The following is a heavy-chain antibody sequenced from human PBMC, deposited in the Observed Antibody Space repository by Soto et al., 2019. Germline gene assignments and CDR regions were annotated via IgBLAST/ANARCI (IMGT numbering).Heavy chain of an antibody. CDR3: ARWDTMVRGTRDYYYYGMDV. D-gene: IGHD3-10*01. V-gene: IGHV1-18*01. J-gene: IGHJ6*02. Sequence: QVQLVQSGAEVKKPGASVKVSCKASGYTFTSYGISWVRQAPGQGLEWMGWISAYNGNTNYAQKLQGRVTMTTDTPTSTAYMELRSLRCDDTAVYYCARWDTMVRGTRDYYYYGMDVWGQGTTVTVSS. CDR1: GYTFTSYG. CDR2: ISAYNGNT.